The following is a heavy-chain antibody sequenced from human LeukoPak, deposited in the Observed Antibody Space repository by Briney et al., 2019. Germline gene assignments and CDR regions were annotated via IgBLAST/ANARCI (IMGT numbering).Heavy chain of an antibody. V-gene: IGHV3-74*01. CDR1: GFTFSSYW. J-gene: IGHJ3*02. Sequence: GGSLRLSCVASGFTFSSYWMHWVRQVPGKGPVWVSRINSDGRITSYAESVKGRFTISRDNAKNALYLQMNSLRAEDTAVYSCARVGVPQYAFDIWGQGTWVTVSS. D-gene: IGHD2-2*01. CDR3: ARVGVPQYAFDI. CDR2: INSDGRIT.